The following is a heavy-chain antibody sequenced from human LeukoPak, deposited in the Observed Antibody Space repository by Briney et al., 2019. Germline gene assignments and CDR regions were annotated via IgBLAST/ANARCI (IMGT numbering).Heavy chain of an antibody. CDR2: IYYSGST. V-gene: IGHV4-59*08. CDR3: ARGPESTETNWFDH. D-gene: IGHD4-11*01. Sequence: SETLSHTRTVSGGSINSYYWSWIRQPPGKGLEWIGYIYYSGSTNYNPSLTSRVTISVDTSKNQLSLKLSSVTAADTAVYYCARGPESTETNWFDHWGQGTLVTVSS. J-gene: IGHJ5*02. CDR1: GGSINSYY.